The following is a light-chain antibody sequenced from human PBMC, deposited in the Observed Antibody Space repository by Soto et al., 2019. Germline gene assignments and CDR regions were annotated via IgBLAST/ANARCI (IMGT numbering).Light chain of an antibody. J-gene: IGKJ5*01. CDR1: QSVSSSY. V-gene: IGKV3-20*01. Sequence: EIVLTQSPGTLSLSPGERATLPCRAGQSVSSSYLAWYQQKPAQAPRLLIYGASSRATGIPDRFSGSGSGTDFTLTISRLEPEDFAVYYCQQYGSSPPITFGQGTRLEIK. CDR2: GAS. CDR3: QQYGSSPPIT.